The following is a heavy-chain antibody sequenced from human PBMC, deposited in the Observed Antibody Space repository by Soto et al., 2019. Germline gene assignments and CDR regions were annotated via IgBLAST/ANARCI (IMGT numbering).Heavy chain of an antibody. CDR3: ARYHSQLNGAFDI. CDR1: GYTFTSYA. J-gene: IGHJ3*02. D-gene: IGHD2-8*01. CDR2: INAGNGNT. V-gene: IGHV1-3*01. Sequence: GASVKVSCKASGYTFTSYAMHWVRQAPGQRLEWMGWINAGNGNTKYSQKFQGRVTITRDTSASTAYMELSSLRSEDTAVYYCARYHSQLNGAFDIWGQGTMVTVSS.